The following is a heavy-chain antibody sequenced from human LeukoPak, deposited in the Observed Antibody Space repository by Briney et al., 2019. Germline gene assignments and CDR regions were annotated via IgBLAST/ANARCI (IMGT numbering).Heavy chain of an antibody. Sequence: PSEALSLTCTVSGGSISSHYWSWIRQPPGKGLEWMGYISYSGTSNYNPSLKSRVTMSLDTSKNQFSLKLSSVAAPDTDVSSCARHGSDWSFDLWGRGTLVTVSS. CDR2: ISYSGTS. CDR3: ARHGSDWSFDL. V-gene: IGHV4-59*08. CDR1: GGSISSHY. D-gene: IGHD6-19*01. J-gene: IGHJ2*01.